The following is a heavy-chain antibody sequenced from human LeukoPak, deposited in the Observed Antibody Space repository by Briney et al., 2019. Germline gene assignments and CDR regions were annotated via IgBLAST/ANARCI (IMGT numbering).Heavy chain of an antibody. D-gene: IGHD1-26*01. CDR1: GGPFSGYY. Sequence: SETLSLTFAVYGGPFSGYYWRWIRQPPGKGLEWSGEINHSGSTNYNPSLKSRVTISVDTTKNQFSLKLSSVTAADTAVYYCARGAIVGATRVLRWFDPWGQGTLVTVSS. CDR2: INHSGST. J-gene: IGHJ5*02. V-gene: IGHV4-34*01. CDR3: ARGAIVGATRVLRWFDP.